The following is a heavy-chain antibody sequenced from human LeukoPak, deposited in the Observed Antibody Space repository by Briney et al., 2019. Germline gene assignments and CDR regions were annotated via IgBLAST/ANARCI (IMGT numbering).Heavy chain of an antibody. D-gene: IGHD3-10*01. Sequence: GGSLRLSCAASEFIFSSYSMNWVRQTPGKGLEWVSYISSSSSTIYYADSVKGRFTISRDNAKNSLYLQMNSLRAEDTALYYCATNYYGSGSFGLDAFDVWGQGTMVAVSS. V-gene: IGHV3-48*04. CDR1: EFIFSSYS. CDR2: ISSSSSTI. CDR3: ATNYYGSGSFGLDAFDV. J-gene: IGHJ3*01.